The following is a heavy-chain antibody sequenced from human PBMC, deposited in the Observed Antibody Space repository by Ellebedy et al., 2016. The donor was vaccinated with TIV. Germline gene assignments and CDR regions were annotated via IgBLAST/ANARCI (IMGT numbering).Heavy chain of an antibody. V-gene: IGHV3-64*01. D-gene: IGHD3-22*01. Sequence: PGGSLRLSCAASGFTFSSYAMHWVRQAPGKGLEYVSAISSNGGSTYYANSVKGRFTISRDNSKNTLYLQMGSLRAEDMAVYYCARDRRYYYDSSGYYIVVGLQHWGQGTLVTVSS. CDR2: ISSNGGST. CDR1: GFTFSSYA. J-gene: IGHJ1*01. CDR3: ARDRRYYYDSSGYYIVVGLQH.